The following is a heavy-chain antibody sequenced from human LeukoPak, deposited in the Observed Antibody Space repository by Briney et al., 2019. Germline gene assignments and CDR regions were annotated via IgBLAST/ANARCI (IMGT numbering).Heavy chain of an antibody. D-gene: IGHD6-13*01. V-gene: IGHV3-30*18. CDR2: LSYDGSKD. Sequence: PGGSLRLSCAASGFTFSTHGMHWVRQAPGRGLEWVALLSYDGSKDSYADSVRGRFTISRDNFKNTLFLQMTSLRAEDTAVYYCAKAFREYGSSTYSSFDIWGQGTMVTVSS. J-gene: IGHJ3*02. CDR3: AKAFREYGSSTYSSFDI. CDR1: GFTFSTHG.